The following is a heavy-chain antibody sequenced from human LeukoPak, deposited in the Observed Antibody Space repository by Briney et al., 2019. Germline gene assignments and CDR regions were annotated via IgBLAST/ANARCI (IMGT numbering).Heavy chain of an antibody. J-gene: IGHJ4*02. V-gene: IGHV3-23*01. Sequence: GGSLRLSCAASGFTFRNHGMNWVRQAPGKGLEWVSSISGSGDSTYYADSVKGRFTISRDNSKNTLSLQMNSLRAEDTAMYYCAKDWYGDYSFDYWGQGTLVTVSS. D-gene: IGHD4-17*01. CDR1: GFTFRNHG. CDR3: AKDWYGDYSFDY. CDR2: ISGSGDST.